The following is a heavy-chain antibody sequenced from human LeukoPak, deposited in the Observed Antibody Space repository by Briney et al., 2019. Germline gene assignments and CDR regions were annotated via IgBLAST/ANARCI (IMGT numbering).Heavy chain of an antibody. V-gene: IGHV3-9*01. D-gene: IGHD4-17*01. J-gene: IGHJ5*02. Sequence: HPGGSLRLSCAASGFTFDDYAMHWVRQAPGKGLEWVSGISWNSGSIGYADSVKGRFTISRDNAKNSLHLQMNSLRAEDTALYYCAKGTTVTTDNWFDPWGQGTLVTVSS. CDR3: AKGTTVTTDNWFDP. CDR1: GFTFDDYA. CDR2: ISWNSGSI.